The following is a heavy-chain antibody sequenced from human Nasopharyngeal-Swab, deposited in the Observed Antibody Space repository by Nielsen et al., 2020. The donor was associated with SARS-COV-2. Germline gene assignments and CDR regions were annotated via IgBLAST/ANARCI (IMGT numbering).Heavy chain of an antibody. CDR2: IYHSGST. J-gene: IGHJ4*02. CDR1: GGSISSGGYS. Sequence: SETLSPTCAVSGGSISSGGYSWSWIRQPPGKGLEWIGYIYHSGSTYYTPSLKSRVTISVDRSKNQFSLKLSSVTAANTAVYYCARGKYYYALFDYWGQGTLVTVSS. V-gene: IGHV4-30-2*01. CDR3: ARGKYYYALFDY. D-gene: IGHD3-10*01.